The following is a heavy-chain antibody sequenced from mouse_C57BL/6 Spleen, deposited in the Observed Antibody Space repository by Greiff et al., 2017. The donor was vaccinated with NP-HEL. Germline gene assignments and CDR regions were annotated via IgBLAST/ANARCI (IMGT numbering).Heavy chain of an antibody. D-gene: IGHD2-4*01. CDR1: GFTFSSYA. CDR2: ISSGGDYI. CDR3: TRAGLRRGYYYAMDY. Sequence: EVMLVESGEGLVKPGGSLKLSCAASGFTFSSYAMSWVRQTPEKRLEWVAYISSGGDYIYYADTVKGRFTISRDNARNALYLQMSSLKSEDTAMYYCTRAGLRRGYYYAMDYWGQGTSVTVSS. J-gene: IGHJ4*01. V-gene: IGHV5-9-1*02.